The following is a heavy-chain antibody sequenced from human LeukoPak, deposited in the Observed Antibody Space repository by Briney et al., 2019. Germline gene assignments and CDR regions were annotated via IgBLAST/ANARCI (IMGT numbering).Heavy chain of an antibody. Sequence: PGRSLRLSRAASGFTFSSYAMHWVRQAPGKGLEWVAVISYDGSNKYYADSVKGRFTISRDNSKNTLYLQMNSLRAEDTAVYYCARVYGGGVGYFDYWGQGTLVTVSS. V-gene: IGHV3-30*04. CDR3: ARVYGGGVGYFDY. D-gene: IGHD4-23*01. CDR1: GFTFSSYA. J-gene: IGHJ4*02. CDR2: ISYDGSNK.